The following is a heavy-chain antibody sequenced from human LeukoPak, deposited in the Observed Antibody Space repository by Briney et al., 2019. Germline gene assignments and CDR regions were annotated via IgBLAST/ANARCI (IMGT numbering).Heavy chain of an antibody. CDR2: IYYSGST. V-gene: IGHV4-59*01. CDR1: GGSTSSYY. J-gene: IGHJ5*02. Sequence: SETLSLTCTVSGGSTSSYYWSWIRQPPGKGLEWIGYIYYSGSTNYNPSLKSRVTISVDTSKNQFSLKLSSVTAADTAVYYCARDYYDSSGYSGNPYRWFDPWGQGTLVTVSS. CDR3: ARDYYDSSGYSGNPYRWFDP. D-gene: IGHD3-22*01.